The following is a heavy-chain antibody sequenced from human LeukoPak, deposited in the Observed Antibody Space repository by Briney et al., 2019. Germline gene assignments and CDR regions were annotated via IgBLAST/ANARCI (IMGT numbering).Heavy chain of an antibody. Sequence: PSQTLSLTCAISGDSVSSNSAAWNWIRQSPSRGLEWLGRTYYRSKWYNDYAVSVKSRITINPDTSKNQFSLQLNSVTPEDTAVYYCARDHVALTRSILGFDYWGQGTLVTVSS. CDR2: TYYRSKWYN. V-gene: IGHV6-1*01. D-gene: IGHD3-10*01. CDR3: ARDHVALTRSILGFDY. J-gene: IGHJ4*02. CDR1: GDSVSSNSAA.